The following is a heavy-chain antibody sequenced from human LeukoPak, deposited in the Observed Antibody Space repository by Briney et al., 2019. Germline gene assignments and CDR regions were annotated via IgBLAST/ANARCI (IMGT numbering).Heavy chain of an antibody. J-gene: IGHJ6*03. CDR1: GFTFSSYA. D-gene: IGHD2-15*01. V-gene: IGHV3-23*01. CDR2: ISGSGGST. Sequence: PGGSLRLSCAASGFTFSSYAMSWVRQAPGKGLEWVSAISGSGGSTYYADSVKGRFTISRDNSKNTLYLQMNSLRAEDTAVYYCAKSYCSGGSCYHSGYYYYYMDVWGKGTTVTVSS. CDR3: AKSYCSGGSCYHSGYYYYYMDV.